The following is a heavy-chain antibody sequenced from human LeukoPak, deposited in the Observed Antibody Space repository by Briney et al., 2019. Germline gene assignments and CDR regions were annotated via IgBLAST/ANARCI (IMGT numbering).Heavy chain of an antibody. J-gene: IGHJ4*02. V-gene: IGHV3-74*01. CDR1: GFTFSSYW. Sequence: GGSLRLSSAASGFTFSSYWMHWVRQAPGKGLVWVSRINSDGTSTSYADSVKGRFTISRDNAKNTLYLQVNSLRAEDTAVYYCARVPHEGCSSTSCYRYFDYWGQGTLVTVSS. CDR2: INSDGTST. CDR3: ARVPHEGCSSTSCYRYFDY. D-gene: IGHD2-2*01.